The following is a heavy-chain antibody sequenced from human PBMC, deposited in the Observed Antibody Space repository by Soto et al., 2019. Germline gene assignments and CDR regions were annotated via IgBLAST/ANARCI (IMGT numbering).Heavy chain of an antibody. CDR3: ARALRESGVDDLGD. J-gene: IGHJ4*02. CDR1: GFSVSDYY. D-gene: IGHD2-21*02. V-gene: IGHV3-66*01. Sequence: EVQLVESGGGLVQAGGSLTLSCAASGFSVSDYYMSWVRQAPGRGLEWVSIIYTGGTTYYQDCLKGRVTFSRDSSKNTVYHQINRLRVEDTGVYYCARALRESGVDDLGDWGQGTLVTVSS. CDR2: IYTGGTT.